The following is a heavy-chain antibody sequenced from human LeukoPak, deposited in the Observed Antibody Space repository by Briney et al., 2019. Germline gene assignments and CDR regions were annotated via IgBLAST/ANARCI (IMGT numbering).Heavy chain of an antibody. V-gene: IGHV1-46*01. CDR2: INPSGGST. CDR3: ARGGSSSEFDY. J-gene: IGHJ4*02. D-gene: IGHD6-6*01. Sequence: GASVKVSCKASGYTFSSYYMHWVRQAPGQGLEWMGVINPSGGSTTYAQKFKGRVTMTRDTSTSTDYMEVSSVRSQDRAVYYCARGGSSSEFDYWGQGTLVTVSS. CDR1: GYTFSSYY.